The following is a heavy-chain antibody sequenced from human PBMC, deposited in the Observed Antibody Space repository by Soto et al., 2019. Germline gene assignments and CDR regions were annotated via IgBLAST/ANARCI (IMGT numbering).Heavy chain of an antibody. CDR2: ISYDGSNK. CDR1: GFTFSSYG. CDR3: ARGGSIAARPLDY. D-gene: IGHD6-6*01. V-gene: IGHV3-30*03. J-gene: IGHJ4*02. Sequence: GGSLRLSCAASGFTFSSYGMHWVRQAPGKGLEWVAVISYDGSNKYYADSVKGRFTISRDDAKNSLYLQMNSLRAEDTAVYYCARGGSIAARPLDYWGQGTLVTVSS.